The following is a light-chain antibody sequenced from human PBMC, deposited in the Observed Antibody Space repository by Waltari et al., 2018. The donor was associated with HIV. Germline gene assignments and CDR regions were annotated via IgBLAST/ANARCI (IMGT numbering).Light chain of an antibody. J-gene: IGKJ3*01. CDR1: QTVASW. V-gene: IGKV1-5*03. Sequence: DIQMTQSPSTLSASVGDRVTITCRASQTVASWLAWYQQKPGKAPKLLIFTASTLQSGVPSRFSGSGSGTEFTLTISSLQPDDFATYYCQQYNSYPTFGPGTKVEI. CDR3: QQYNSYPT. CDR2: TAS.